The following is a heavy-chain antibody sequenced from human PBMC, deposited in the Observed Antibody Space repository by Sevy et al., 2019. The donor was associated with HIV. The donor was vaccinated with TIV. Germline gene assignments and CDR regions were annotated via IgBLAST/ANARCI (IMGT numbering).Heavy chain of an antibody. CDR2: FDPDDGET. Sequence: ASVKVSCKVSGYTLSQISMHWVRQAPGKGLEWMGSFDPDDGETIYAPKFQARVTMTEDTSTDTAYMELSSLRSDDTAVYYCATTKDYYDSSGSPLDSWGQGTLVTVSS. CDR1: GYTLSQIS. J-gene: IGHJ4*02. CDR3: ATTKDYYDSSGSPLDS. D-gene: IGHD3-22*01. V-gene: IGHV1-24*01.